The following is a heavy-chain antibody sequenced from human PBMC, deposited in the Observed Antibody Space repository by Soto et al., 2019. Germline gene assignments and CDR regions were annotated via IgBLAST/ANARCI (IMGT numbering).Heavy chain of an antibody. D-gene: IGHD4-17*01. CDR1: GYTFTSYY. CDR2: INTSGGST. Sequence: GASVKVSCKASGYTFTSYYIHWVLQAPGQGLEWMRIINTSGGSTSYAQKFQGRVTMTRNTSISTAYMELSSLRSEDTAVYYCARTLYGDNVDYWGQGTLVTVSS. CDR3: ARTLYGDNVDY. V-gene: IGHV1-46*01. J-gene: IGHJ4*02.